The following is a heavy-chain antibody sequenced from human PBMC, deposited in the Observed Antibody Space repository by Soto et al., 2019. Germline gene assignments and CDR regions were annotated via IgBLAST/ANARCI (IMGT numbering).Heavy chain of an antibody. D-gene: IGHD6-6*01. CDR3: ARGEYSSSYDYYYYYMDV. CDR1: GFTFSSYS. V-gene: IGHV3-21*01. J-gene: IGHJ6*03. Sequence: PGGSLRLSCAASGFTFSSYSMNWVRQAPGKGLEWVSSISSSSSYIYYADSVKGRFTISRDNAKNSLYLQMNSLRAEDTAVYYCARGEYSSSYDYYYYYMDVWGKGTTVTVS. CDR2: ISSSSSYI.